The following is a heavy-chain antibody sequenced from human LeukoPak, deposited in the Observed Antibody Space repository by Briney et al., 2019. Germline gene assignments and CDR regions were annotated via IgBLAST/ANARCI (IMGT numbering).Heavy chain of an antibody. CDR1: GGSISSYY. D-gene: IGHD3-10*01. J-gene: IGHJ5*02. CDR3: ARRMVRGGAFDP. V-gene: IGHV4-59*08. CDR2: IYYSGST. Sequence: PSETLSLTCTVSGGSISSYYWTWLRHPPGQGLSWIGYIYYSGSTNYNPSLKSRVTISVDTSKNQFSLKLSSVTAADTAVYYCARRMVRGGAFDPWGQGTLVTVSS.